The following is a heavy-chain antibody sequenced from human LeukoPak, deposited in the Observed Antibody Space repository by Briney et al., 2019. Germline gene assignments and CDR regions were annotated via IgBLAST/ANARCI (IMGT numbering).Heavy chain of an antibody. CDR2: INHSGST. J-gene: IGHJ4*02. V-gene: IGHV4-34*01. CDR1: GGSISSYY. Sequence: SETLSLTCTVSGGSISSYYWSWIRQPPGKGLEWIGEINHSGSTNYNPSLKSRVTISVDTSKNQFSLKLSSVTAADTAVYYCARHVRWRGFDYWGQGTLVTVSS. CDR3: ARHVRWRGFDY. D-gene: IGHD2-15*01.